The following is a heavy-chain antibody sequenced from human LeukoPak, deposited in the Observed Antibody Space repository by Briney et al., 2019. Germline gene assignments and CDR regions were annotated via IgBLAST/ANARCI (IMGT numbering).Heavy chain of an antibody. D-gene: IGHD6-13*01. CDR2: ISAYNGNT. CDR3: ARGQGDSSSRYEGAHFDY. CDR1: GYTFTSYG. Sequence: GASVKVSCKASGYTFTSYGISWVRQAPGQGLEWMGWISAYNGNTNYAQKLQGRVTMTTDTSTSTAYMELRSLRSDDTAVYYCARGQGDSSSRYEGAHFDYWGQGTLVTVSS. J-gene: IGHJ4*02. V-gene: IGHV1-18*01.